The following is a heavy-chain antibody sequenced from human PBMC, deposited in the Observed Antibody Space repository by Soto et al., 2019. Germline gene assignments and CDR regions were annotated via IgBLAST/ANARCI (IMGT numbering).Heavy chain of an antibody. CDR1: GESFSGYI. J-gene: IGHJ4*02. Sequence: QVQLQQSGAGLLKPSETLSLTCAVYGESFSGYIWTWIRQTPGKGLQWIGQINHSGSASYNPSLXSRVTIPVHTPXXXFXXELSSVTAADTAVYYCARGLITGSHYSGGWYYFDSWGQGTQVTVSS. CDR2: INHSGSA. CDR3: ARGLITGSHYSGGWYYFDS. V-gene: IGHV4-34*01. D-gene: IGHD6-19*01.